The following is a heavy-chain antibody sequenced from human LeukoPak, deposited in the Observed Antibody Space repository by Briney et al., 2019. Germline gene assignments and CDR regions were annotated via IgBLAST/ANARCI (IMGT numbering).Heavy chain of an antibody. CDR3: ARDRSRIGGIDY. CDR1: GFTFSSYS. V-gene: IGHV3-21*01. J-gene: IGHJ4*02. Sequence: GGSLRLSCAASGFTFSSYSMNWVRQAPGKGLEWVSSISCSSSYIYYADSVKGRFTISRDNAKNSLYLQMNSLRAEDTAVYYCARDRSRIGGIDYWGQGTLVTVSS. CDR2: ISCSSSYI. D-gene: IGHD3-16*01.